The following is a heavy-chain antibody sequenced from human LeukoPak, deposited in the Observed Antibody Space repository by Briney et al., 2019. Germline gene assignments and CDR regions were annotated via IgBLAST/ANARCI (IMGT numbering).Heavy chain of an antibody. J-gene: IGHJ4*02. V-gene: IGHV3-30-3*01. CDR1: GFIFSSYA. D-gene: IGHD6-19*01. Sequence: QPGESLRLSCAASGFIFSSYAMHWVRQAPGKGLEWVAIISYDGINTYHTGSVKGRFTISRDNSKNTLYLQMNSLRAEDTAVYYCARDRGLAMPGSYLDYWGQGILVTVSS. CDR2: ISYDGINT. CDR3: ARDRGLAMPGSYLDY.